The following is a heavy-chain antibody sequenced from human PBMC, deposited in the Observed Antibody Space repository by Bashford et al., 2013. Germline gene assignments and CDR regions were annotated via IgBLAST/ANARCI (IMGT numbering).Heavy chain of an antibody. CDR2: ISAYNGNT. D-gene: IGHD2-8*02. J-gene: IGHJ6*02. CDR1: GYTFTSYG. V-gene: IGHV1-18*01. Sequence: ASVKGLPARASGYTFTSYGISWVRQAPGQGLEWMGWISAYNGNTNYAQKLQGRVTMTTDTSTSTAYMELRSLRSDDTAVYYCARTTAKDIVLDYGMGRLGPRGTTGHRLL. CDR3: ARTTAKDIVLDYGMGR.